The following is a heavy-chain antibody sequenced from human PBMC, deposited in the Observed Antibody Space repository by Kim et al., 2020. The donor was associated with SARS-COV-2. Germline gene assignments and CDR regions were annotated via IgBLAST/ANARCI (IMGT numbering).Heavy chain of an antibody. D-gene: IGHD3-22*01. CDR1: GDFISSSFNY. CDR2: VYHSGTT. CDR3: ARLPHDSSGYVDC. V-gene: IGHV4-39*01. Sequence: SETLSLTCTVSGDFISSSFNYWGWIRQPPGKGLEWIGSVYHSGTTYDSPSLKSRVTVSVDTSKNEFSLKVTSVTAADTAVYFCARLPHDSSGYVDCWGQGILVTVSS. J-gene: IGHJ4*02.